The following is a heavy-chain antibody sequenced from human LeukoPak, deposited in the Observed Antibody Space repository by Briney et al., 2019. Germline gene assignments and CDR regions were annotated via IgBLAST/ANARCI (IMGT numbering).Heavy chain of an antibody. J-gene: IGHJ3*02. Sequence: SGTLSLTCAVSGGSISSSNWWSWVRQPPGKGLEWIGEIYHSGSTNYNPSPKSRVTISVDKSKNQFSLKLSSVTAADTAVYYCARVDAGWARTAFDIWGQGTMVTVSS. CDR2: IYHSGST. D-gene: IGHD6-19*01. CDR1: GGSISSSNW. CDR3: ARVDAGWARTAFDI. V-gene: IGHV4-4*02.